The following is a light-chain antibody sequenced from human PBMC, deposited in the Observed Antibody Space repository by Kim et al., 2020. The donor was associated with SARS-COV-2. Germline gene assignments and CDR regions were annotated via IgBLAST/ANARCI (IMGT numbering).Light chain of an antibody. J-gene: IGKJ3*01. V-gene: IGKV1-33*01. Sequence: SASIGDRVTITCQASQENANYLSWYQQKPGKAPRLLIYDASNLATGVPGRFSGSASGTDFTLTINSLQPEDIATYYCQEYDDLFTFGPGTIVDIK. CDR3: QEYDDLFT. CDR2: DAS. CDR1: QENANY.